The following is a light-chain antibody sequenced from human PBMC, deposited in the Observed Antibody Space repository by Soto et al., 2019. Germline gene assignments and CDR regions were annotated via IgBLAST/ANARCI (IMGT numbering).Light chain of an antibody. CDR3: QQTTSFPRT. CDR2: GAS. V-gene: IGKV1-12*01. Sequence: DILMTQSPSSVSASVGDKVIITCRASQFIHTWLAWYQQRSGEGPKLLISGASTLESGVPSRFSGSGSGTDFTLTIAGLQPEDFATYYCQQTTSFPRTFGQGTKVDIK. J-gene: IGKJ2*01. CDR1: QFIHTW.